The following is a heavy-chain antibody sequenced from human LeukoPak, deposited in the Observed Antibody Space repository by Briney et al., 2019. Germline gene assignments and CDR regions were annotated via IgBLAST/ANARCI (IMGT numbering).Heavy chain of an antibody. D-gene: IGHD5-18*01. Sequence: PSETLSLTCTVSGGSISSGSYYWSWIRQPAGKGLEWIGRIYTSGSTNYNPSLKSRVTISVDTSKNQFSLKLSSVTAADTAVYYCARGSGYSYGKFDYWGQGTLVTVSS. V-gene: IGHV4-61*02. CDR2: IYTSGST. J-gene: IGHJ4*02. CDR1: GGSISSGSYY. CDR3: ARGSGYSYGKFDY.